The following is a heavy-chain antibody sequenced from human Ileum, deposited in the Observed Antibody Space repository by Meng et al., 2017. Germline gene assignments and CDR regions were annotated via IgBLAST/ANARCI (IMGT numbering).Heavy chain of an antibody. CDR1: GGSFSGYY. J-gene: IGHJ5*02. CDR2: INHSGST. CDR3: ARGGPWFDP. Sequence: QVQLQQCGAGLLKPSETLSRTCAVYGGSFSGYYWSWIRQPPGKGLEWIGEINHSGSTNYNPSLKSRVTISVDTSKNQFSLKLSSVTAADTAVYYCARGGPWFDPWGQGTLVTVSS. V-gene: IGHV4-34*01.